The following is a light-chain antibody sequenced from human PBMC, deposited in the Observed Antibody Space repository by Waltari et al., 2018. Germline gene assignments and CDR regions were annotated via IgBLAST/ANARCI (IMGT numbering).Light chain of an antibody. Sequence: DIQMTQSPSTLSAPVGDRVTITCRASQSIRSWLAWYQQKPGKAPELLISKASTLESGVPSRCSGSGSGTEFTLTISSLQPDDFATYHCQQYKSPPWTFGQGTKVEIK. CDR1: QSIRSW. CDR3: QQYKSPPWT. V-gene: IGKV1-5*03. J-gene: IGKJ1*01. CDR2: KAS.